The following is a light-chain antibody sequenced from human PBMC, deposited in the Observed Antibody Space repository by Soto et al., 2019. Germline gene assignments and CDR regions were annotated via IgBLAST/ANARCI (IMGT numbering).Light chain of an antibody. CDR2: EVS. Sequence: QSVLTQPPSASGSPGQSVTISCSGTSRDVGGYNYVSWYRQYPGKAPELIIYEVSQRPSTFFNRFSGSKSGNTASLTISGLQSDDEADYYCCSYAGNNALVFGGGTKLTVL. J-gene: IGLJ3*02. V-gene: IGLV2-8*01. CDR1: SRDVGGYNY. CDR3: CSYAGNNALV.